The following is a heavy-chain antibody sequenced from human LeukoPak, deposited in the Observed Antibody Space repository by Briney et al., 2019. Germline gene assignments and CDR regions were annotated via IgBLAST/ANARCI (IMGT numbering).Heavy chain of an antibody. J-gene: IGHJ6*03. D-gene: IGHD3-22*01. CDR3: ARDRYYYDSSGRPGYYYYYYMDV. V-gene: IGHV1-2*02. Sequence: ASVKVSCKASGYTFTGYYMHWVRQAPGQGLEWMGWINPNSGGTNYAQKFQGRVTMTRDTSISTAYMELSRLRSDDTAAYYCARDRYYYDSSGRPGYYYYYYMDVWGKGTTVTVSS. CDR1: GYTFTGYY. CDR2: INPNSGGT.